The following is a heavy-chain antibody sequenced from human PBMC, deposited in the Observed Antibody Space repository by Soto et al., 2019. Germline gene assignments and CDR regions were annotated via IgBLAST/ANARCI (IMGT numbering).Heavy chain of an antibody. Sequence: SETLSLTCAVYGGSFSGYFWNWIRQPPGKGLEWIGEINHGGSTNYNPSLKSRVTISVDTSKNQFSLKLSSVTAADTAVYYCARVSPLPLRFDPWGQGTLVTVSS. CDR1: GGSFSGYF. CDR2: INHGGST. V-gene: IGHV4-34*01. CDR3: ARVSPLPLRFDP. J-gene: IGHJ5*02.